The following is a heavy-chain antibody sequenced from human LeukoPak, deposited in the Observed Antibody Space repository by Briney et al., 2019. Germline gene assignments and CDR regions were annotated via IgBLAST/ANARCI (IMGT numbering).Heavy chain of an antibody. J-gene: IGHJ4*02. CDR1: GYTLTELS. CDR3: ATIGLYSSSWYYFDY. V-gene: IGHV1-24*01. CDR2: FDPEDGET. Sequence: GASVKVSCKVSGYTLTELSMQWVRQAPGKGLEWMGGFDPEDGETIYAQKFQGRVTMTEDTSTDTAYMELSSLRSEDTAVYYCATIGLYSSSWYYFDYWGQGTLVTVSS. D-gene: IGHD6-13*01.